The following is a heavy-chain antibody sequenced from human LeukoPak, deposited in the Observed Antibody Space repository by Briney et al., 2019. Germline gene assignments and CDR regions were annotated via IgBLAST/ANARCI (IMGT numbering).Heavy chain of an antibody. Sequence: GASVKVSCKASGGTFSSYAISWVRQAPGQGLEWMGRIIPILGIANYAQKFQGRVTITADKSTSTAYMELSSLRSEDTAVYYCAKDLRYTNYGPTYYYSGMDFWGPGTTVTVSS. CDR1: GGTFSSYA. J-gene: IGHJ6*02. V-gene: IGHV1-69*04. CDR2: IIPILGIA. D-gene: IGHD4-4*01. CDR3: AKDLRYTNYGPTYYYSGMDF.